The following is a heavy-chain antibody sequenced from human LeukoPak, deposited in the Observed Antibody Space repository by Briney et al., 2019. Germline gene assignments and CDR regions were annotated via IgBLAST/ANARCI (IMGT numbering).Heavy chain of an antibody. CDR3: ARDPSFGAFDI. V-gene: IGHV4-59*01. D-gene: IGHD3-3*01. CDR1: GGSISSYY. Sequence: SETLSLTCTVSGGSISSYYWSWIRQPPGKGLEWIGYIYYSGSTNYNPSLKSRVTISVDTSKNQFSLKLSSVTAADTAVYYCARDPSFGAFDIWGQGTMVTVSS. CDR2: IYYSGST. J-gene: IGHJ3*02.